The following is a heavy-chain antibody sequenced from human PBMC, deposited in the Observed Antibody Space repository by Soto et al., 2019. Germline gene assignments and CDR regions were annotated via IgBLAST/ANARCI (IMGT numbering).Heavy chain of an antibody. CDR3: ASSVAGTGWFDP. Sequence: TLSLTCAVSGGSISSGGYSWSWIRQPPGKGLEWIGYIYHSGSTYYNPSLKSRVTISVDRSKNQFSLKLSSVTAADTAVYYCASSVAGTGWFDPWGQGTLVTVSS. CDR1: GGSISSGGYS. V-gene: IGHV4-30-2*01. J-gene: IGHJ5*02. D-gene: IGHD6-19*01. CDR2: IYHSGST.